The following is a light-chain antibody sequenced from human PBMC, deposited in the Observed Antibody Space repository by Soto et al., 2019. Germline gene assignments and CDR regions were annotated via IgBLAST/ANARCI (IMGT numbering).Light chain of an antibody. CDR1: SSNIGSNY. V-gene: IGLV1-47*01. CDR3: AAWDDSLSGPV. Sequence: QSALTQPPPASGTPGQRVTISCSGSSSNIGSNYVYWYQQLPGTAPKLLIYRNNQRPSGVPDRFSGSKSGTSASLAISGLRSEDEADYYCAAWDDSLSGPVFGTGTKLTVL. J-gene: IGLJ1*01. CDR2: RNN.